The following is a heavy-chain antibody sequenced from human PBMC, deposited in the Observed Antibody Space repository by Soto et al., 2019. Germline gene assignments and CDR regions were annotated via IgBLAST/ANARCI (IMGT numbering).Heavy chain of an antibody. V-gene: IGHV1-69*13. Sequence: SVKVSCKASGGTFSSYGSRWVRQAPGQGREWMGGVIPIFGTANYAQKVQGRVTITADETTSTAYIELSSLRSEDTAVYYCARGHIVVVPASIWDYYYYYGMDFCGQASTVTVS. D-gene: IGHD2-2*02. CDR3: ARGHIVVVPASIWDYYYYYGMDF. J-gene: IGHJ6*02. CDR2: VIPIFGTA. CDR1: GGTFSSYG.